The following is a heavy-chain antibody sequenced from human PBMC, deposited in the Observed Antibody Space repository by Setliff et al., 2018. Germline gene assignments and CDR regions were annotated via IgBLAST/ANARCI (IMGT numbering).Heavy chain of an antibody. V-gene: IGHV1-2*04. CDR2: INPNSGGT. CDR3: ARGRDFWSGYLVY. Sequence: ASVKVSCKASGYTFTGYYMHWVRQAPGQGLEWMGWINPNSGGTNYAQKFQGWVTVTRDTSISTAYMELSRLRSDDTAVYYCARGRDFWSGYLVYWGQGTLVTVS. D-gene: IGHD3-3*01. J-gene: IGHJ4*02. CDR1: GYTFTGYY.